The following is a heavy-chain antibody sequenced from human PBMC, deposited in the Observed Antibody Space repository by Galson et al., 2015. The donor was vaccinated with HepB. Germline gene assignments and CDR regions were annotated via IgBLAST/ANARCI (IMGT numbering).Heavy chain of an antibody. CDR3: ARPIGWYYDSSGYFS. CDR1: GGSISSSSYY. V-gene: IGHV4-39*01. D-gene: IGHD3-22*01. Sequence: ETLSLTCTVSGGSISSSSYYWGWIRQPTGKGLEGIGSIYYSGSTYYNPSLKSRVTISVDTSKNQFSLRLSSVTAADTAVYYCARPIGWYYDSSGYFSWGQGTLVTVSS. CDR2: IYYSGST. J-gene: IGHJ5*02.